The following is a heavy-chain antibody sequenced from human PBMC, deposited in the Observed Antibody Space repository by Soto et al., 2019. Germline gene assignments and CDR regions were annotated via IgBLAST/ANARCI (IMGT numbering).Heavy chain of an antibody. CDR2: FYSGGST. CDR1: GFSVSSNY. D-gene: IGHD1-26*01. CDR3: ARGGYRDFRDPYFAMDV. Sequence: EVQLVETGGGLIQPGGSLRLSCAASGFSVSSNYMSWVRQAPGKGLEWVSIFYSGGSTYYADSVKGRFAISRDESKNTLFRQMNTLRVEDTALYYCARGGYRDFRDPYFAMDVWGQGTTVTVSS. J-gene: IGHJ6*01. V-gene: IGHV3-53*02.